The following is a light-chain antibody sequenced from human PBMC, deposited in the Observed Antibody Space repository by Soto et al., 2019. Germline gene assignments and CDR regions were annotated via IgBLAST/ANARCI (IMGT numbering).Light chain of an antibody. CDR1: QGIRTW. Sequence: EIQMTQSPPAMSASEGDIVTIICRASQGIRTWLAWYQHKPGKAPKLLIYDASSLESGVPSRFSGSGSGTEFTLTISSLQPDDFATYYCQQYHEYWFGQGTKV. V-gene: IGKV1-5*02. CDR2: DAS. J-gene: IGKJ1*01. CDR3: QQYHEYW.